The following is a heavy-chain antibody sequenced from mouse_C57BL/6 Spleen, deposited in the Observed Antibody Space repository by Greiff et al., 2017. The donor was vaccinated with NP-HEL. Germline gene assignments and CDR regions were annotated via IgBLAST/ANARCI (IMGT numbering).Heavy chain of an antibody. V-gene: IGHV6-3*01. CDR3: TAPTVVPDWYFDV. Sequence: EVKLVESGGGLVQPGGSMKLSCVASGFTFSNYWMNWVRQSPEKGLEWVAQIRLKSDNYATHYAESVTGRFTISRDDSKSSVYLQMNNLRAEDTGIYYCTAPTVVPDWYFDVWGTGTTGTVSS. CDR2: IRLKSDNYAT. CDR1: GFTFSNYW. J-gene: IGHJ1*03. D-gene: IGHD1-1*01.